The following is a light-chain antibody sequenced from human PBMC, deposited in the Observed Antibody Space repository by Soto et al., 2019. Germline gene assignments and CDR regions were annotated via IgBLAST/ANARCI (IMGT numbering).Light chain of an antibody. CDR3: QQYNNWRT. Sequence: EIVLTQSPVTLSLSLGERVTLSCRASQSVSSSYLAWYQQKPGQAPRLLIYDASNRATGFSARFSGSGSGTEFTLTISSLQSEDFAVYYCQQYNNWRTFGQGTKVDIK. J-gene: IGKJ1*01. CDR1: QSVSSSY. CDR2: DAS. V-gene: IGKV3-15*01.